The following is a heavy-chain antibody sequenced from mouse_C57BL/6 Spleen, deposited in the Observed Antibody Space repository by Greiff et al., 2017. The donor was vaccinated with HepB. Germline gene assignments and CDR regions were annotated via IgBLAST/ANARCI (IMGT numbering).Heavy chain of an antibody. CDR2: ISSGGDYI. J-gene: IGHJ1*03. D-gene: IGHD1-1*01. CDR1: GFTFSSYA. V-gene: IGHV5-9-1*02. CDR3: TREDYGSSSYWYFDV. Sequence: EVQVVESGEGLVKPGGSLKLSCAASGFTFSSYAMSWVRQTPEKRLEWVAYISSGGDYIYYADTVKGRFTISRDNARNTLYLQMSSLKSEDTAMYYCTREDYGSSSYWYFDVWGTGTTVTVSS.